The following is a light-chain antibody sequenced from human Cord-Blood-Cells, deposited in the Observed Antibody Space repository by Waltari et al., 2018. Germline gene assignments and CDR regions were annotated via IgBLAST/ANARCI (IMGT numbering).Light chain of an antibody. CDR1: QSLLHSDGKTY. CDR3: KQSIQLPYT. Sequence: DIVMTQTPLSLSVTPGQPAPISCKSSQSLLHSDGKTYLYWYLQKPGQPPQLLIFEVSNRFSGVPDRFSGRWSRTGFTLKISRVEAEDIRLDYCKQSIQLPYTFCQGTKLQIK. CDR2: EVS. J-gene: IGKJ2*01. V-gene: IGKV2D-29*01.